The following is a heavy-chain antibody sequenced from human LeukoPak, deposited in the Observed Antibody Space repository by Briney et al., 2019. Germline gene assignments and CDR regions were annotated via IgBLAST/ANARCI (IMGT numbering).Heavy chain of an antibody. CDR2: IYYSGST. CDR1: GGSISPYY. D-gene: IGHD3-16*01. V-gene: IGHV4-59*01. CDR3: ARYDWGKYFDY. J-gene: IGHJ4*02. Sequence: PSETLSLTCTVSGGSISPYYWSWIRQPPGKGLEWIGYIYYSGSTNYNPSLKSRVTMSVDTSKNQFSLKLSSVTAADTAVYYCARYDWGKYFDYWGQGTLDTVSS.